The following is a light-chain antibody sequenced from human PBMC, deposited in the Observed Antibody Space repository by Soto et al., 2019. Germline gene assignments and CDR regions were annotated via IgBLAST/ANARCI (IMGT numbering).Light chain of an antibody. CDR1: ESLLHSIGYNY. J-gene: IGKJ1*01. CDR3: MQGLETPT. Sequence: DIGMTQSPLSLSVTPGEPASISCRSSESLLHSIGYNYLDWYLQKPGQSPQLLIYLGSNRASGVPDRFSGSGSGTDFTLTISRVEADDVGVYYCMQGLETPTFGQGTKVEIK. V-gene: IGKV2-28*01. CDR2: LGS.